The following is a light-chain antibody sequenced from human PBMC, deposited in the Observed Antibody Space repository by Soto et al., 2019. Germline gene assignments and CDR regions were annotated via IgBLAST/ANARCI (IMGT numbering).Light chain of an antibody. J-gene: IGKJ4*01. CDR1: QNIRNF. Sequence: DLQMTQSPSSLSASVGDRVTVTCRANQNIRNFLNWYQQKAGKAPKLLIYGATNLQSGVPARFSGSGFGTDFTLTITSLQPEDFATYYCQQSDSTPRLTFGGGTKVEIK. V-gene: IGKV1-39*01. CDR3: QQSDSTPRLT. CDR2: GAT.